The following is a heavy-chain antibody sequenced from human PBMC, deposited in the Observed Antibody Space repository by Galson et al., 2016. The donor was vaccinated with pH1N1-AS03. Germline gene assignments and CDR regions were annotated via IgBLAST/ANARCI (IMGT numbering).Heavy chain of an antibody. CDR2: FYYTGST. D-gene: IGHD6-25*01. J-gene: IGHJ4*02. CDR1: GGSISSSTYY. CDR3: AGHLLQGSGWAIDY. V-gene: IGHV4-39*01. Sequence: SETLSLTCTVSGGSISSSTYYWGWIRQPPGKGLEWIGRFYYTGSTSYTPSLRSRVTISADTSKNQFSLQLTSVTAADTAVYYCAGHLLQGSGWAIDYWGQGTQVTVSS.